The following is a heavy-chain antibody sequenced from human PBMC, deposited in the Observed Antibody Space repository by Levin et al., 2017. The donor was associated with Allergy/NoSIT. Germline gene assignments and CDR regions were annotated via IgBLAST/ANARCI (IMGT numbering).Heavy chain of an antibody. Sequence: PSETLSLTCSVSGTSISSWYWSWIRQPAGKGLEWIGRIHTTGGTSYNSSLQSRVTISVDASNNQFSLKLTSMTAAATAVYYCAKYGVVPSAHFDSWGQGTLVIVSS. CDR2: IHTTGGT. J-gene: IGHJ4*02. D-gene: IGHD2-2*01. V-gene: IGHV4-59*10. CDR3: AKYGVVPSAHFDS. CDR1: GTSISSWY.